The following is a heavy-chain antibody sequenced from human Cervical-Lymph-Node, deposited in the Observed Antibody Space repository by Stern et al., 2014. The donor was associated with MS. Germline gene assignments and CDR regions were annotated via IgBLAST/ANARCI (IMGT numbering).Heavy chain of an antibody. CDR1: GFRFYDSS. CDR3: ARDAYISWADHYYYGMDV. J-gene: IGHJ6*02. Sequence: EVQLVESGGGLVQPGRSLRLSCSASGFRFYDSSIHWVRQAPGQGLEWVSGITWNSCAADYADSVKGRFTISRDNAKNSLYLQMNSLRPDDTALYYCARDAYISWADHYYYGMDVWGQGTTVTVAS. V-gene: IGHV3-9*01. D-gene: IGHD2-2*02. CDR2: ITWNSCAA.